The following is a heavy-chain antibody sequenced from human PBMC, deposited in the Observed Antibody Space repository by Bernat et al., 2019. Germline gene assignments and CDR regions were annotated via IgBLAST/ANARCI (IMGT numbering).Heavy chain of an antibody. Sequence: EVQLVESGGGLVQPGGSLRLSCAASGFTFSSYSMNWVRQAPGKGLEWVSYISSSSTIYYADSVKGRFTISRDNAKNSLYLQMNSLRAEDTAVYYCAREPVRGPNQPLNAFDIWGQGTMVTVSS. V-gene: IGHV3-48*01. J-gene: IGHJ3*02. CDR3: AREPVRGPNQPLNAFDI. D-gene: IGHD3-10*01. CDR2: ISSSSTI. CDR1: GFTFSSYS.